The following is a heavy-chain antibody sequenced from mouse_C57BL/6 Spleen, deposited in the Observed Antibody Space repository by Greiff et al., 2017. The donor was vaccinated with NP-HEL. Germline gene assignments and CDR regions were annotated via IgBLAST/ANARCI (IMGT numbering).Heavy chain of an antibody. CDR2: INYDGSST. D-gene: IGHD3-3*01. J-gene: IGHJ1*03. CDR3: AREEGTFWYFDV. Sequence: EVHLVESEGGLVQPGSSMKLSCTASGFTFSDYYMAWVRQVPEKGLEWVANINYDGSSTYYLDSLKSRFIISRDNAKNILYLQMSSLKSEDTATYYCAREEGTFWYFDVWGTGTTVTVSS. V-gene: IGHV5-16*01. CDR1: GFTFSDYY.